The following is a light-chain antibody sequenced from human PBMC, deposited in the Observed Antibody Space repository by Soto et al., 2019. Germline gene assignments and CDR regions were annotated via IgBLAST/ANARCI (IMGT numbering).Light chain of an antibody. Sequence: IVMTQSPATLSVSPGERATLSCRAGQTIYSNVAWYQQRPGPAPRLLIYRASTRATGVPARFSGSGSGTEFTLTISGLQSEDFALYYCQQYQNLWTFGQGTEVDIK. V-gene: IGKV3-15*01. J-gene: IGKJ1*01. CDR1: QTIYSN. CDR2: RAS. CDR3: QQYQNLWT.